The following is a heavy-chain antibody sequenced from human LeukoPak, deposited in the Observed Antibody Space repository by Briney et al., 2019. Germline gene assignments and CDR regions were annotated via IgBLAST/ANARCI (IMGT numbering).Heavy chain of an antibody. J-gene: IGHJ4*02. CDR2: ISDSSTYI. D-gene: IGHD2-15*01. V-gene: IGHV3-21*01. CDR1: GFSFSSYS. Sequence: GGSLRLSCAASGFSFSSYSMNWVRQAPGKGLEWVSSISDSSTYIFNADPVQGRFTISRDDAKNSLYLQMNSLRVVDTAVYYCVRVVYCSGGSCSYYFDLWGQGTLVTVSS. CDR3: VRVVYCSGGSCSYYFDL.